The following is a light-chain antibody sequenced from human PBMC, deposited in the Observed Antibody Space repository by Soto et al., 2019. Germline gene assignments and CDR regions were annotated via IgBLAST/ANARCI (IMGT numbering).Light chain of an antibody. Sequence: DIQMTQSPSTLSGSVGDRVTITCRASQTISSWLAWYQQKPGKAPKLLIYKAFSLQSGVPSRFSGSGSGTEFTLTISSLQPDDFATYYCQQYNSYSTFGQGTKVDFK. V-gene: IGKV1-5*03. CDR1: QTISSW. CDR3: QQYNSYST. CDR2: KAF. J-gene: IGKJ1*01.